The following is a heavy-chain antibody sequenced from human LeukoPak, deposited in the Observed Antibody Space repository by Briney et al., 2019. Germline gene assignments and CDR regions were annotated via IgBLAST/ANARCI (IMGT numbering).Heavy chain of an antibody. J-gene: IGHJ4*02. D-gene: IGHD5-12*01. CDR3: ARGPTVATIGDY. Sequence: GGSLRLSCAASGFTFSSYWMSWVRQAPGKGLEWVANIKPDGSGRYYADSVKGRFTISRDNAKNSLYLQVNSLRAEDTAVYYCARGPTVATIGDYWGQGTLVTVSS. V-gene: IGHV3-7*01. CDR1: GFTFSSYW. CDR2: IKPDGSGR.